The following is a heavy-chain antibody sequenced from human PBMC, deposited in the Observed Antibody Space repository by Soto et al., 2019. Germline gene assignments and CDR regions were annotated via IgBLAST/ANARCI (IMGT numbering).Heavy chain of an antibody. J-gene: IGHJ4*02. CDR3: TTRSYYDFWSGNLPFFDY. CDR1: GFTFSNAW. V-gene: IGHV3-15*07. D-gene: IGHD3-3*01. CDR2: IKSKTDGGTT. Sequence: PGGSLRLSCAASGFTFSNAWMNWVRQAPGKGLEWVGRIKSKTDGGTTDYAAPVKGRFTISRDDSKNTLYLQMNSLKTEDTAVYYCTTRSYYDFWSGNLPFFDYWGQGTLVTVSS.